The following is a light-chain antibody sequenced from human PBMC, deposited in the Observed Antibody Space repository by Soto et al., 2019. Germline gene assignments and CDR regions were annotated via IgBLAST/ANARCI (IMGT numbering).Light chain of an antibody. Sequence: QSVLTQPPSASGTPGQRVTISCSGSSSNIGSDTVKWYQQLPGTAPKLLIYTNHQRPSGVPDRFSGSKSGTSASLAISGLQTGDEADYYCGTWDSSLSEGVFGGGTKLTVL. CDR3: GTWDSSLSEGV. CDR2: TNH. J-gene: IGLJ2*01. CDR1: SSNIGSDT. V-gene: IGLV1-44*01.